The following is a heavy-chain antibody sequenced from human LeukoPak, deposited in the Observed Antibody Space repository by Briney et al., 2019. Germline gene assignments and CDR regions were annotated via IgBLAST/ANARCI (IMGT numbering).Heavy chain of an antibody. CDR1: GFTSSSYA. V-gene: IGHV3-23*01. D-gene: IGHD6-13*01. CDR3: ARDPREEQPDPVFFDI. Sequence: GGSLRLSCAASGFTSSSYAMSWVRQAPGKGLEWVSGISGSGGSTYYADSVKGRFTISRDNSKNTLYLQMNSLRAEDTAVYYCARDPREEQPDPVFFDIWGQGTMVTVSS. CDR2: ISGSGGST. J-gene: IGHJ3*02.